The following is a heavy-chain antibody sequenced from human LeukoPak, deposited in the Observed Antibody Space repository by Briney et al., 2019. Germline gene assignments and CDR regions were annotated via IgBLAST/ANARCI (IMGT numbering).Heavy chain of an antibody. CDR1: GFTFSSYS. V-gene: IGHV3-21*01. D-gene: IGHD3-10*01. CDR2: ISSSSSYI. CDR3: ASMVRGFQGLYYYYMDV. Sequence: PGGSLRLSCAASGFTFSSYSMNWVRQAPGKGLEWVSSISSSSSYIYYADSVKGRFTISRDNAKNSLYLQMNSLRAEDTAVYYCASMVRGFQGLYYYYMDVWGKGTTVTVSS. J-gene: IGHJ6*03.